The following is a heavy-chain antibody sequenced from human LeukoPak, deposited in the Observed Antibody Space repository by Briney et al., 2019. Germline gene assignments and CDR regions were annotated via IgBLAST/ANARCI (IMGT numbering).Heavy chain of an antibody. CDR2: ISSSSSYI. Sequence: GGSLRLSCAASGFTFSSYSMNWVRQAPGKGLEWVSSISSSSSYIYYADSVKGRFTISRDNSKNTLYLQMNSLRAEDTAVYYCARGALVGATDYWGQGTLVTVSS. J-gene: IGHJ4*02. CDR3: ARGALVGATDY. V-gene: IGHV3-21*01. CDR1: GFTFSSYS. D-gene: IGHD1-26*01.